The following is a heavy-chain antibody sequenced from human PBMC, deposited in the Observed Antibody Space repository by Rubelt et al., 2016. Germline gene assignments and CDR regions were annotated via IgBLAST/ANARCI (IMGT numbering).Heavy chain of an antibody. CDR2: IKHDGGEK. V-gene: IGHV3-7*01. CDR1: GFTFSNYG. J-gene: IGHJ4*01. CDR3: ARDTPHVYYDNTNFVA. D-gene: IGHD3-16*01. Sequence: GRSLRLSCAASGFTFSNYGMHWVRQAPGKGLEWVATIKHDGGEKYYVDSVKGRFTISRDNAKSTLYLQVNSLRAEDTAVYYCARDTPHVYYDNTNFVAGGHGTLVTVSS.